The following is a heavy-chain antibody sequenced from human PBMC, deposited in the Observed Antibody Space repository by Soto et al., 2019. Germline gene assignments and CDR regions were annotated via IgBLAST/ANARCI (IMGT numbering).Heavy chain of an antibody. V-gene: IGHV1-18*01. CDR3: ASGYCSGGSCSYYFDY. D-gene: IGHD2-15*01. J-gene: IGHJ4*02. Sequence: ASVKVSCKASGGTFSSYTISWVRQAPGQGLEWMGWIIANIGNTNYAQKLQGRVTMTTDTSTSTAYMELRSLRSDDTALYYCASGYCSGGSCSYYFDYWGQGTLVTVSS. CDR1: GGTFSSYT. CDR2: IIANIGNT.